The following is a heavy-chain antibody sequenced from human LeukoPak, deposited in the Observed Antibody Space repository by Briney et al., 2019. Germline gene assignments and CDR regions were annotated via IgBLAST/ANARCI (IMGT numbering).Heavy chain of an antibody. V-gene: IGHV3-23*01. Sequence: GGALLLSCIGFGFSFINPDMNSVRQAAGNGLDWVYSFCGGGYSAEYTDSVKGRLTISRDNSRNTLYLQLNSLRAEDTALDYCAKCAKTPEGGSGWWNWFDVWGQGTLVTVSS. CDR3: AKCAKTPEGGSGWWNWFDV. CDR2: FCGGGYSA. J-gene: IGHJ5*02. CDR1: GFSFINPD. D-gene: IGHD3-3*01.